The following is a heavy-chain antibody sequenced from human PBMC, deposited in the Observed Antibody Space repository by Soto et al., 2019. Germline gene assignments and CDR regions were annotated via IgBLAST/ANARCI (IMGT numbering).Heavy chain of an antibody. J-gene: IGHJ4*02. CDR1: GGSVSSGSYY. D-gene: IGHD3-22*01. CDR3: ARVYDSSGRNLDY. Sequence: SETLSLTCTVSGGSVSSGSYYWSWIRQPPGKGLEWIGYIYHSGSTNYNPSLKSRVTISVDTSKNQFSLKLSSVTAADTAVYYCARVYDSSGRNLDYWGQGTLVTVSS. CDR2: IYHSGST. V-gene: IGHV4-61*01.